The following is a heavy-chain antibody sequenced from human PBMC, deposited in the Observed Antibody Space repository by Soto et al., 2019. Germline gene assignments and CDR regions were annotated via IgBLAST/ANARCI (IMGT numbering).Heavy chain of an antibody. CDR2: FDPEDGET. V-gene: IGHV1-24*01. CDR3: ATDPPRLDWNYESGDYYYGMDV. Sequence: ASVKVSCKVSGYTLTELSMHWVRQAPGKGLEWMGGFDPEDGETIYAQKFQGRVTMTEDTSTDTAYMELSSLRSEDTAVYYCATDPPRLDWNYESGDYYYGMDVWGQGTTVTVSS. D-gene: IGHD1-7*01. CDR1: GYTLTELS. J-gene: IGHJ6*02.